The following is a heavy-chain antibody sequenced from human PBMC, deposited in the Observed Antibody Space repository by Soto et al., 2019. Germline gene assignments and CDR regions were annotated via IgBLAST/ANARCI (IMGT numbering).Heavy chain of an antibody. V-gene: IGHV4-39*01. CDR2: IYYSGST. J-gene: IGHJ5*02. Sequence: QLQLQESGPGLVKPSETLSLTCTVSGGSISSSSYYWGWIRQPPGKGLEWIGSIYYSGSTYYNPSLKSRVTISVDTSKNQFSLKLSSVTAADTAVYYCARYWRDYDYVWGSYRAYNWFDPWGQGTLVTVSS. CDR3: ARYWRDYDYVWGSYRAYNWFDP. D-gene: IGHD3-16*02. CDR1: GGSISSSSYY.